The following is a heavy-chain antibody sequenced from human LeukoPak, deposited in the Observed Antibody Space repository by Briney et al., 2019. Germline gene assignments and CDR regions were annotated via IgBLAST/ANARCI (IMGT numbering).Heavy chain of an antibody. V-gene: IGHV4-39*01. J-gene: IGHJ6*02. CDR2: IYYNGKT. CDR3: ARRMGIAVAGYYYYGMDV. CDR1: GGSVTYTNYY. D-gene: IGHD6-19*01. Sequence: SETLSLTCTVSGGSVTYTNYYWGWIRQPPGKGLQWIGVIYYNGKTYYNPSLKSRVTVAVDTSKNQFSLKLSSVTAADTAVYYCARRMGIAVAGYYYYGMDVWGQGTTVTVSS.